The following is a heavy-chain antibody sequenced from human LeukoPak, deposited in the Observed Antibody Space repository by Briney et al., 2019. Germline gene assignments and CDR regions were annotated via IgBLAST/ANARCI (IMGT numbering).Heavy chain of an antibody. D-gene: IGHD6-19*01. CDR3: ARQKQWLVLGY. V-gene: IGHV4-34*01. Sequence: SETLSLTCAVYGGSFSGYYWSWIRQPPGKGLEWIGEINHSGSTNYNPFLKSRVTISVDTSKNQFSLKLSSVTAADTAVYYCARQKQWLVLGYWGQGTLVTVSS. CDR1: GGSFSGYY. CDR2: INHSGST. J-gene: IGHJ4*02.